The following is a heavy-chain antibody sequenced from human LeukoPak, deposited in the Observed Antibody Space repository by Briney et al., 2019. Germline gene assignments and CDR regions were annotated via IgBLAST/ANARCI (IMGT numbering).Heavy chain of an antibody. CDR1: GGSISSGDYY. CDR3: ARVMVPYYFDY. V-gene: IGHV4-30-4*01. J-gene: IGHJ4*02. CDR2: IYYSGST. D-gene: IGHD2-8*01. Sequence: SETLSLTCTVSGGSISSGDYYWSWIRQPPGKGLEWIGYIYYSGSTYYNPSLKSRVTISVDTSKNQFSLKLSSVTAADTVVYYCARVMVPYYFDYWGQGTLVTVSS.